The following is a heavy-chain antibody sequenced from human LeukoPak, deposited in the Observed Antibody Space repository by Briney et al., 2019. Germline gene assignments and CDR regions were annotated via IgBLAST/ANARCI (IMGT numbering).Heavy chain of an antibody. CDR2: INPSGGST. D-gene: IGHD3-3*01. V-gene: IGHV1-46*03. CDR3: ARDTIFGVVTWEGYYYYMDV. CDR1: GYTFTSYY. J-gene: IGHJ6*03. Sequence: GASVKVSCKXSGYTFTSYYMHWVRQAPGQGLEGMGIINPSGGSTSYAQKFQGRVTMTRDTSTSTVYMELSRLRSEDTAVYYCARDTIFGVVTWEGYYYYMDVWGKGTTVTVSS.